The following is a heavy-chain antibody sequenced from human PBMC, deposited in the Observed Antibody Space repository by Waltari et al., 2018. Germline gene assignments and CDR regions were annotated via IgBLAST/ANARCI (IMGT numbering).Heavy chain of an antibody. J-gene: IGHJ4*02. CDR2: VHDSGKA. V-gene: IGHV4-4*02. D-gene: IGHD2-15*01. CDR1: GDSMRGPSW. Sequence: QLQLRESGPGLVKPSGTLSLTCAVSGDSMRGPSWWRWVRQSPGKGLEWIGQVHDSGKANYNPSFASRVTVSLDRSNDQLSLRVTSATAADTAVYYCARDRGRGLYLDSWGPGILVTVSP. CDR3: ARDRGRGLYLDS.